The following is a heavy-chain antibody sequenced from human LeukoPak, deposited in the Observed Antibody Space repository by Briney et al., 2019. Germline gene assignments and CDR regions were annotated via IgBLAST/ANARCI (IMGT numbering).Heavy chain of an antibody. J-gene: IGHJ4*02. CDR3: AKDLVAGSYYKFGDY. CDR1: GFTFSSYA. D-gene: IGHD3-10*01. CDR2: ISGSGGST. Sequence: GGSVRLSCAASGFTFSSYAMSWVRQAPGKGREGVSDISGSGGSTYYADTVKGRFTISRDNPKNTLYLQMTSLRAEDTAVYYCAKDLVAGSYYKFGDYWGQGTLVTVSS. V-gene: IGHV3-23*01.